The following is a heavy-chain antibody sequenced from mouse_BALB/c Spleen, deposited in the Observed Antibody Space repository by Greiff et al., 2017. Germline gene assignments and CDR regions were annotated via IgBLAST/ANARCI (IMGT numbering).Heavy chain of an antibody. CDR3: ARTSYTTGGPLYFDY. CDR1: GFNIKDYY. CDR2: IDPENGNT. J-gene: IGHJ2*01. V-gene: IGHV14-1*02. Sequence: EVQLQQSGAELVRPGALVKLSCKASGFNIKDYYMHWVKQRPEQGLEWIGWIDPENGNTIYDPKFQGKASITADTTSNTAYLQLSSLTSEDTAVYYGARTSYTTGGPLYFDYWGQGTTLTVSS. D-gene: IGHD1-1*01.